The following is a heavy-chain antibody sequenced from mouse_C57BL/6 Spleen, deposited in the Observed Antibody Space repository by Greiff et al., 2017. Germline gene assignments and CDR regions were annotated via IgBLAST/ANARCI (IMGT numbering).Heavy chain of an antibody. J-gene: IGHJ2*01. CDR1: GYTFTSYW. CDR3: ARWGNYDD. CDR2: IDPSDSDT. V-gene: IGHV1-69*02. Sequence: QVQLQQPGAELVKPGASVKLSCKASGYTFTSYWMQWVKQRPGQGLEWIGKIDPSDSDTNYNQKFKGKATLTVDTSSSTAYMQLSSLTSEDSAVYYSARWGNYDDWGQGTTLTVSS. D-gene: IGHD2-1*01.